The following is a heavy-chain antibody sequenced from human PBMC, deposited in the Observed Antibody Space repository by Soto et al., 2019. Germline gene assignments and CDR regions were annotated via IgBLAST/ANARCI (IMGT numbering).Heavy chain of an antibody. CDR2: INHSGST. J-gene: IGHJ4*02. D-gene: IGHD6-6*01. Sequence: SETLSLTCAVYGGSFSGYYWSWIRQPPGKGLEWIGEINHSGSTNYNPSLKSRVTISVDTSKNQFSLKLSSVTAADTAVYYCARGIAARTGSKPFIAYWGQGTLVTVS. V-gene: IGHV4-34*01. CDR3: ARGIAARTGSKPFIAY. CDR1: GGSFSGYY.